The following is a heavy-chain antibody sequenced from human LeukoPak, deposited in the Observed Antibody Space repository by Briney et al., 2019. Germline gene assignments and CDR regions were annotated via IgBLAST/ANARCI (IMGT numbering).Heavy chain of an antibody. CDR1: GFILSDYN. D-gene: IGHD1-26*01. CDR2: IAISGTYI. J-gene: IGHJ4*02. CDR3: TRDLSATARAYDY. Sequence: GGSLRLSCAASGFILSDYNMNWVRQAPGKGLEWVSFIAISGTYITYADSVKGRFTISRDNAKNSLYLQMNSLRVEDTAVYYCTRDLSATARAYDYWRQGTLVTVSS. V-gene: IGHV3-21*01.